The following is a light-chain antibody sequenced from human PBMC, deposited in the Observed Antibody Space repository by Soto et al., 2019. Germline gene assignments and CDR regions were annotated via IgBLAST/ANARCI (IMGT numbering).Light chain of an antibody. Sequence: QCALTQPASVFGSPGQSITISCTGTSSDVGAYNFVSWHQQHPGKAPKLMIYNVYDRPSGISYRFSGSKSGNTASLTISGLQGEDEADYYCSAYTVSRTYVFGTGTKLTV. CDR2: NVY. CDR3: SAYTVSRTYV. V-gene: IGLV2-14*03. J-gene: IGLJ1*01. CDR1: SSDVGAYNF.